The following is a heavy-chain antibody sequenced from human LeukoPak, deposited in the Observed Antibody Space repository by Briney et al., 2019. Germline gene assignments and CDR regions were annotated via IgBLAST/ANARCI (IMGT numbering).Heavy chain of an antibody. Sequence: PGGSLRLSCEASGFTFNNYWMSRVRQAPGKGLEWVANIRYDGSEKNYVDSVKGRFTISRDNAKNSLYLQMNSLTAEDTAVYYCAKGGDSSGYYGIFDYWGQGTLVTVSS. CDR1: GFTFNNYW. V-gene: IGHV3-7*01. CDR2: IRYDGSEK. D-gene: IGHD3-22*01. J-gene: IGHJ4*02. CDR3: AKGGDSSGYYGIFDY.